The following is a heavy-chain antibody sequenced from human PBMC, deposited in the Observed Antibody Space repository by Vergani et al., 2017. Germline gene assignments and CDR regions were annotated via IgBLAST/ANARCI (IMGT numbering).Heavy chain of an antibody. Sequence: QVQLVQSGAEVKKPGASVKVSCKASGYTFTSYYMHWVRQAPGQGLEWMGRIIPILGIANYAQKFQGRVTITADKSTSTAYMELCSLRSDDTAVYYCARLSGYDSKAFDYWGQGTLVTVSS. CDR1: GYTFTSYY. CDR2: IIPILGIA. J-gene: IGHJ4*02. V-gene: IGHV1-69*09. CDR3: ARLSGYDSKAFDY. D-gene: IGHD5-12*01.